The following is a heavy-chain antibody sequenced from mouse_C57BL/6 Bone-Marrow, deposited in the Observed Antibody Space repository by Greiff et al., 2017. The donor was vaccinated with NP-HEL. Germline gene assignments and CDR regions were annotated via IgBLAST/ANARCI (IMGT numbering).Heavy chain of an antibody. CDR2: FYPGSGSI. J-gene: IGHJ3*01. CDR3: ARHERGYGYAWFAY. D-gene: IGHD2-2*01. Sequence: VMLVESGAELVKPGASVKLSCKASGYTFTEYTIHWVKQRPGQGLEWIGWFYPGSGSIKYNEKFKDKATLTADKSSSTVYMELSRLTSEDSADYFCARHERGYGYAWFAYWGQGTLVTVSA. CDR1: GYTFTEYT. V-gene: IGHV1-62-2*01.